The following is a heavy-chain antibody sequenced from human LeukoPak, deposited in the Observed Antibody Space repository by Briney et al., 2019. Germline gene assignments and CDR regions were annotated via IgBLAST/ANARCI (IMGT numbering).Heavy chain of an antibody. CDR2: IYYSGST. D-gene: IGHD5-12*01. CDR1: GGSISSYY. Sequence: PSETLSLTCTVSGGSISSYYWSWIRQPPGKGLEWIGYIYYSGSTNYNPSLKSRVTISVDTSKNQFSLKLSSVTAADTAMYYCARVSGYDWESFYDYWGQGSLVTVTS. CDR3: ARVSGYDWESFYDY. J-gene: IGHJ4*02. V-gene: IGHV4-59*01.